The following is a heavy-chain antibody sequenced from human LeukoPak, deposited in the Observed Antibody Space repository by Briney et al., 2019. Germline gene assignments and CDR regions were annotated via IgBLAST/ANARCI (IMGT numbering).Heavy chain of an antibody. J-gene: IGHJ4*02. V-gene: IGHV3-74*01. D-gene: IGHD6-13*01. CDR1: GFTFSNYW. CDR2: IKSDGSST. CDR3: ARGGDSSNWYPGYFEY. Sequence: QPGGSLRLSCAASGFTFSNYWMHWVRQAPGKGPVWVSRIKSDGSSTRFADSVQGRFTISRDNGKNTLYLQMNSLRAEDTAVYYCARGGDSSNWYPGYFEYWGQGALVTVSS.